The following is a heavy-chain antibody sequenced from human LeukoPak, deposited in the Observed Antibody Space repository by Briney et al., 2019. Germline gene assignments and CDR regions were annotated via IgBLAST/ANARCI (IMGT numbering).Heavy chain of an antibody. CDR2: ISGSGGST. J-gene: IGHJ4*02. Sequence: GGSLRLSCAASGFTFSSYGMSWVRQAPGKGLEWVSAISGSGGSTYYADSVKGRFTISRDNSKNTLYLQMNSLGAEDTAVYYCAEDRGIQLWSPADYWGQGTLVTVSS. CDR1: GFTFSSYG. CDR3: AEDRGIQLWSPADY. D-gene: IGHD5-18*01. V-gene: IGHV3-23*01.